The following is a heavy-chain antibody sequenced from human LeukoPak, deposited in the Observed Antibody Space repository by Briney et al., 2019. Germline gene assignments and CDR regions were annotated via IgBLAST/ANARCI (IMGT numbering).Heavy chain of an antibody. CDR1: GGTFSSYA. D-gene: IGHD3-10*01. V-gene: IGHV1-69*13. Sequence: ASVTVSCKASGGTFSSYAISWVRQAPGQGLEWMGGIIPIFGTANYAQKFQGRVTITADESTSTAYMELSSLRSEDTAVYYCARSMVRGPYYYYGMDVWGKGTTVTVSS. CDR3: ARSMVRGPYYYYGMDV. CDR2: IIPIFGTA. J-gene: IGHJ6*04.